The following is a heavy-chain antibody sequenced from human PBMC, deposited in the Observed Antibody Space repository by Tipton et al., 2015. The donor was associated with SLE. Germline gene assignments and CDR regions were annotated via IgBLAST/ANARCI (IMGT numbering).Heavy chain of an antibody. CDR1: GGSISMFVYY. J-gene: IGHJ3*02. D-gene: IGHD3-22*01. CDR2: MYYTGGN. Sequence: TLSLTCTVSGGSISMFVYYLSWIRQHPGPGLEWIGFMYYTGGNYYNPSLKSRATISLDTSQNHFSLKLDSVTAADTAVYYCARDHYYDNSGFDAFDIWGQGTVVTVSS. CDR3: ARDHYYDNSGFDAFDI. V-gene: IGHV4-31*03.